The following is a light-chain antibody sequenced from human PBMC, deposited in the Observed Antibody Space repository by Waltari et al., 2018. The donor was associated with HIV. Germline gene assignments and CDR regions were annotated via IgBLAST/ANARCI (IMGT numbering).Light chain of an antibody. CDR3: QSYDSSLSEVV. CDR1: SSNIGAGYD. CDR2: GNS. J-gene: IGLJ2*01. Sequence: QSVLTQPPSVSGAPGQRVTISCTGSSSNIGAGYDVHWYQQLPGTAPKLLIYGNSNRPSGVPDRFFGSKSGTSASLAITGLQAEDEADYYCQSYDSSLSEVVFGGGTKLTVL. V-gene: IGLV1-40*01.